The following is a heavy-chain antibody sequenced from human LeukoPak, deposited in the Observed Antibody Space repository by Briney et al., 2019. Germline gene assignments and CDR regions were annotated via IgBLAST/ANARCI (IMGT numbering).Heavy chain of an antibody. V-gene: IGHV3-23*01. Sequence: GGSLRLSCAASGLTFSSYGMSWVRQAPGKGLEWVSVIRGSGGSTYYADSVKGRFTISRDNAKNSLYLQMNSLRAEDTAVYYCAELGITMIGGVWGKGTTVTISS. J-gene: IGHJ6*04. CDR1: GLTFSSYG. D-gene: IGHD3-10*02. CDR3: AELGITMIGGV. CDR2: IRGSGGST.